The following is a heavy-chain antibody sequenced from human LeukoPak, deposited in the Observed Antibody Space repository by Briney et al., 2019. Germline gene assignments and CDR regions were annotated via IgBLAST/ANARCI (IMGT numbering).Heavy chain of an antibody. CDR1: GGSITSHY. CDR3: ARSGGRDGYNFGY. V-gene: IGHV4-59*08. J-gene: IGHJ4*02. D-gene: IGHD5-24*01. Sequence: SETLSLTCTVSGGSITSHYWSWIRQPPGKGLEWIGYFYYSGSTNYNPSLESRVTISVDTSRTHLHLKLSSVTAADTAVYYCARSGGRDGYNFGYWGPGTLVTVSS. CDR2: FYYSGST.